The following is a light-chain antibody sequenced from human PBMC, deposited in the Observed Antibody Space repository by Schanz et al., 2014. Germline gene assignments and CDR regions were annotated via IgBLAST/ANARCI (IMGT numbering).Light chain of an antibody. Sequence: QSALTQPASVSGSPGQSITISCTGTSSDVGGYNYVSWYQQHPGKAPKLMIYDVSNRPSGVSSRFSGSKSGNTASLTISGIQAEDEADYYCSSYTTSRTPYVFGAGTKLTVL. CDR2: DVS. V-gene: IGLV2-14*01. CDR1: SSDVGGYNY. CDR3: SSYTTSRTPYV. J-gene: IGLJ1*01.